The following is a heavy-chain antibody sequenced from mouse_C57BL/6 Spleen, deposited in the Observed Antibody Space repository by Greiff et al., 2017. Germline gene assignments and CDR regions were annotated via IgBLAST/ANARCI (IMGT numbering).Heavy chain of an antibody. V-gene: IGHV3-3*01. J-gene: IGHJ1*03. Sequence: ESGPSLVRPSQTLSLTCTVTGFSINSACYWIWIRQFPGNKLEYIGYTFYSGITYYNPSRESRTYITRDTSKKQFSLKLSSVTNEDTATYYCAREVYDHRGYFDVWGTGTTVTVSS. CDR1: GFSINSACY. D-gene: IGHD2-3*01. CDR3: AREVYDHRGYFDV. CDR2: TFYSGIT.